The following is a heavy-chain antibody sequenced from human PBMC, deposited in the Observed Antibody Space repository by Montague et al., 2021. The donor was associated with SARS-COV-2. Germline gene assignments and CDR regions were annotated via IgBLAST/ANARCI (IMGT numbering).Heavy chain of an antibody. V-gene: IGHV4-34*01. J-gene: IGHJ6*02. CDR3: ARVLYSGSGTSLGMDV. D-gene: IGHD3-10*01. CDR2: INHSGST. CDR1: GGSFSGYY. Sequence: SETLSLTCAVYGGSFSGYYWSWIRKPPGKGLERIGEINHSGSTNYNPSPKSRVTISVDTSKNQFSLKLSFVTAADTAVYYCARVLYSGSGTSLGMDVWGQGTTVTVSS.